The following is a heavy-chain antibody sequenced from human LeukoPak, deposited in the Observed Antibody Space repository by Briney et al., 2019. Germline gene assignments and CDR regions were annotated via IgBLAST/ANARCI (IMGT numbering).Heavy chain of an antibody. J-gene: IGHJ6*02. CDR2: ISSSSYI. Sequence: GGSLRLSCAASGFTFSSYSMNWVRQAPGKGLEWVSSISSSSYIYYADSVKGRFTISRDNAKNSLYLQMNSLRAEDTAVYYCARGDHDFWSGYSLYYYYGMDVWGQGTTVTVSS. CDR1: GFTFSSYS. V-gene: IGHV3-21*01. D-gene: IGHD3-3*01. CDR3: ARGDHDFWSGYSLYYYYGMDV.